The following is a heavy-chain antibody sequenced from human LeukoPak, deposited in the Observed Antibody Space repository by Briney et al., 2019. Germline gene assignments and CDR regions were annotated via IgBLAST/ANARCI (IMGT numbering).Heavy chain of an antibody. CDR1: GYTLTELS. Sequence: ASVKVSCKVSGYTLTELSMHWVRQAPGKGLEWMGGFDPEDGETIYAQKFQGRVTMTEDTSTDTAYMELSSLRSEDTAVYYCAREMWVRGVIITMGWFDPWGQGTLVTVSS. V-gene: IGHV1-24*01. CDR3: AREMWVRGVIITMGWFDP. J-gene: IGHJ5*02. CDR2: FDPEDGET. D-gene: IGHD3-10*01.